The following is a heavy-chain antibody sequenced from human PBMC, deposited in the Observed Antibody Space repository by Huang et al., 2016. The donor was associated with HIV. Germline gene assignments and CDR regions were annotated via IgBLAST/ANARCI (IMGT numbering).Heavy chain of an antibody. J-gene: IGHJ4*02. Sequence: QVQLQQWGAGLWRPSETLSLSCTVSGASLSGYYWSWIRQPTGKGLEWIGEIYHSGSSNYNPSLKSRVIMSVDTAKNHFSLNLTSGTAADTAVYYCARGGNRRFDYWGQGALVTVSS. CDR1: GASLSGYY. CDR2: IYHSGSS. V-gene: IGHV4-34*01. CDR3: ARGGNRRFDY.